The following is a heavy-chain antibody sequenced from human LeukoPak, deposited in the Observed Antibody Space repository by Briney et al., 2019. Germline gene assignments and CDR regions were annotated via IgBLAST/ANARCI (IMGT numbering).Heavy chain of an antibody. J-gene: IGHJ6*02. CDR3: ARELLGGRSWFGVYYYYGMDV. CDR1: GYTFTSYG. Sequence: GSVKVSCKASGYTFTSYGISWVRQTPGQGLEWMGWISAYNGNTNYAQKLQGRVTMTTDTSTSTAYMELRSLRSDDTAVYYCARELLGGRSWFGVYYYYGMDVWGQGTTVTVSS. V-gene: IGHV1-18*01. D-gene: IGHD3-10*01. CDR2: ISAYNGNT.